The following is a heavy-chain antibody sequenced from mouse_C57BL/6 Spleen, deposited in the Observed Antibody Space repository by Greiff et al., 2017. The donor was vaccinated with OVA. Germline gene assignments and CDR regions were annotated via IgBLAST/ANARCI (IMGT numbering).Heavy chain of an antibody. CDR3: ARRGTTVVATPYYFDY. CDR1: GYSFTGYY. CDR2: INPSTGGT. V-gene: IGHV1-42*01. Sequence: VQLKQSGPELVKPGASVKISCKASGYSFTGYYMNWVKQSPEKSLEWIGEINPSTGGTTYNQKFKAKATLTVDKSSSTAYMQLKSLTSEDSAVYYCARRGTTVVATPYYFDYWGQGTTLTVSS. D-gene: IGHD1-1*01. J-gene: IGHJ2*01.